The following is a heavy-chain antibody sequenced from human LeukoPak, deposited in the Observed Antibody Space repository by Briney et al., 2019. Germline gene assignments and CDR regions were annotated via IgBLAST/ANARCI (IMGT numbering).Heavy chain of an antibody. D-gene: IGHD3-22*01. Sequence: GGSLRLSCAASGFTFSSYSMNWVRQAPGKGLEWVSSISSSSYIYYADSVKGRFTISRDNAKNSLYLQMNSLRAEDTAVYYCARDSSGSPDAFDIWGQGTMVTVSS. CDR2: ISSSSYI. V-gene: IGHV3-21*01. J-gene: IGHJ3*02. CDR1: GFTFSSYS. CDR3: ARDSSGSPDAFDI.